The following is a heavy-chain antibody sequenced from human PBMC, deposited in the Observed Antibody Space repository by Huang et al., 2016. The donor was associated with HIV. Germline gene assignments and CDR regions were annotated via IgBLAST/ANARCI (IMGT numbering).Heavy chain of an antibody. J-gene: IGHJ3*02. Sequence: QVQMVQSGAEVKKPGASVKVSCKASGYIFKSYGIPWVRQAPGQGLEWMGWINTYNCNTNYPQKFQGRVTMTTDTSTSTSYMERRGLRSNDTAVYFCARQGFGRRDAFDIWGQGTFVTVS. CDR1: GYIFKSYG. D-gene: IGHD3-10*01. CDR2: INTYNCNT. V-gene: IGHV1-18*01. CDR3: ARQGFGRRDAFDI.